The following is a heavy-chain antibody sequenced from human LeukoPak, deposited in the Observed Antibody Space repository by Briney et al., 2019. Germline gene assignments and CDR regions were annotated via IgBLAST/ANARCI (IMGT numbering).Heavy chain of an antibody. CDR3: ANHGNHDQTLRYFDWSLYYFDY. Sequence: GGSLRLSCAASGFTFSTYWVHWVRQAPGKGLVWVSRINPDGSRTDYADSVKGRFTISRDNSKNTLYLQMNSLRAEDTAVYYCANHGNHDQTLRYFDWSLYYFDYWGQGTLVTVSS. D-gene: IGHD3-9*01. CDR2: INPDGSRT. J-gene: IGHJ4*02. V-gene: IGHV3-74*01. CDR1: GFTFSTYW.